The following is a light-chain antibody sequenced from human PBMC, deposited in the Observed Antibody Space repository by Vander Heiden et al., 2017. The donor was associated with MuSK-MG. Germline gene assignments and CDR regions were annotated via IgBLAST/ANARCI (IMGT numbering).Light chain of an antibody. J-gene: IGLJ3*02. V-gene: IGLV3-19*01. CDR2: DKN. CDR3: YSRENNGGL. Sequence: SSELTQDPAVSVALGQTVKITCQGDSLRSSSASWYQQKPGQAPELVLFDKNTRPSSIPDRFSGSTSGNKAYLTISGAQAEDEAYYYCYSRENNGGLFGGGTKMTVL. CDR1: SLRSSS.